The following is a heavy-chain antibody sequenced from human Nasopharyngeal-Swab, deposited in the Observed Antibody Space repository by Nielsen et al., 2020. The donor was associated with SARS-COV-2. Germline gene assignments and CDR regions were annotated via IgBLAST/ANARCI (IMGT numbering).Heavy chain of an antibody. V-gene: IGHV3-23*01. CDR1: GFTFSSYA. CDR3: AKDNSPFPVHYDFWSGPTYFDY. CDR2: ISCSGGST. J-gene: IGHJ4*02. D-gene: IGHD3-3*01. Sequence: GGSLSLSCAASGFTFSSYAMSWVRQAPGQGLEWVSAISCSGGSTYYADSVKGRFTISRDNSKNTLYLQMNSLRAEDTAVYYCAKDNSPFPVHYDFWSGPTYFDYWGQGTLVTVSS.